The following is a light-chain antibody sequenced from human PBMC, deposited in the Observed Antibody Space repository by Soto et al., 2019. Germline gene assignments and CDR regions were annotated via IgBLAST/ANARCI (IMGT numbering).Light chain of an antibody. V-gene: IGKV3-15*01. J-gene: IGKJ1*01. CDR1: QSVSSN. Sequence: EIVMTQSPATLSVSPGERATLSCRASQSVSSNLAWYQQKPGQAPRLLIFDASARATGIPARFSGGGSGTEFTLTISSLQSEDFAVYYCPQYNNWPLWTFGQGTKVEIK. CDR3: PQYNNWPLWT. CDR2: DAS.